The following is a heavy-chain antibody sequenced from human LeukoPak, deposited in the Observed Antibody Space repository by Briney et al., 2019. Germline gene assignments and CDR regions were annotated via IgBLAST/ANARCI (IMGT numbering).Heavy chain of an antibody. CDR3: VIGSRVRDI. J-gene: IGHJ4*02. Sequence: GGSLRLSCAASGFTFSSYWMHWVRQAPGKGLVWVSRINNDGSDTVYADSVNGRFTTSRDNAKNTLYLQMNSLRSEDTAVDYRVIGSRVRDIWGQGTLVTVSS. D-gene: IGHD3-22*01. V-gene: IGHV3-74*01. CDR2: INNDGSDT. CDR1: GFTFSSYW.